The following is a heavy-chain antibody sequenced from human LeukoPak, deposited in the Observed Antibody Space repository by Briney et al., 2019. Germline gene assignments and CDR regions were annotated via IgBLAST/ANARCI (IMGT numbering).Heavy chain of an antibody. Sequence: GGSLRLSCAASGFTFSDHYMSWIRQAPGKELEWLSYISAGSSFTKYADSVKGRFTISRDNSKNSLYLQMNSLTAEDTAVYYCARGHISATGRFDYWGQGTLVTVSS. CDR3: ARGHISATGRFDY. D-gene: IGHD6-13*01. V-gene: IGHV3-11*06. CDR2: ISAGSSFT. J-gene: IGHJ4*02. CDR1: GFTFSDHY.